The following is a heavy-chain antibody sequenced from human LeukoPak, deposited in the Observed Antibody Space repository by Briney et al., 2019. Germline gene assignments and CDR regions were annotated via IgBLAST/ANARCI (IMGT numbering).Heavy chain of an antibody. Sequence: PGRSLRLSCAASGLTFSSYAMHWVRQAPGKGLEWVAVISYDGSNKYYADSVKGRFTISRDNSKNTLYLQMNSLRAEDTAVYYCARGGGIDWGQGTLVTVSS. D-gene: IGHD3-10*01. J-gene: IGHJ4*02. CDR1: GLTFSSYA. CDR2: ISYDGSNK. CDR3: ARGGGID. V-gene: IGHV3-30*04.